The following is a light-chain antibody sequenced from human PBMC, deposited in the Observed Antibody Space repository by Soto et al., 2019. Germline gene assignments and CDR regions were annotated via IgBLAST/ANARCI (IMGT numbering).Light chain of an antibody. J-gene: IGKJ2*01. CDR3: QQSYSAPYT. CDR1: QSISAY. CDR2: GAS. Sequence: DIQITQSPSSLSTSIGDRVAITCRASQSISAYLNWYQQKPGKAPELLIYGASSLQTGVPSRFSGSGSGTDFTLTIVSMQPEDFANYYCQQSYSAPYTFGQGTIMEIK. V-gene: IGKV1-39*01.